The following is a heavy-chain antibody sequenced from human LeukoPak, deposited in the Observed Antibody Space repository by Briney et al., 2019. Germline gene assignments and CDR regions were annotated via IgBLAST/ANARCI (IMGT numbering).Heavy chain of an antibody. CDR3: ARTVARIGY. CDR1: GFTFSSYE. J-gene: IGHJ4*02. CDR2: ISSSGSTI. Sequence: GSLRLSCAASGFTFSSYEMNWVRQAPGKGLEWVSHISSSGSTIYYTDSVKGRFTISRDNSKNLLYLQMNSLRAEDTAIYYCARTVARIGYWGQGTLVTVSS. D-gene: IGHD4-23*01. V-gene: IGHV3-48*03.